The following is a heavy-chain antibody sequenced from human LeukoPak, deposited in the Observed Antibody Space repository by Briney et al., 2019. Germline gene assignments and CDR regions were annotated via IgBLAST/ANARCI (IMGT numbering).Heavy chain of an antibody. V-gene: IGHV4-39*07. J-gene: IGHJ5*02. Sequence: LETLSLTCTVSVASISSSNYYWGWVRQPPGKGLEWIGEINHSGSTNYNPSLKSRVTISVDTSKNQFSLKLSSVTAADTAVYYCARVGDSKVWFDPWGQGTLVTVSS. CDR2: INHSGST. CDR1: VASISSSNYY. D-gene: IGHD4-11*01. CDR3: ARVGDSKVWFDP.